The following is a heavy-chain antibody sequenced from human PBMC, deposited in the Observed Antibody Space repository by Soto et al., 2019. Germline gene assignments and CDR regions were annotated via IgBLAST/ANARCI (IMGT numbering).Heavy chain of an antibody. CDR3: AREAPYCSGGSCYSSWFDP. J-gene: IGHJ5*02. D-gene: IGHD2-15*01. Sequence: PSGTLAPTSAVSGGSRSSGDYYWRWINAPPGKGLEWIGYIYYSGSTYYNPSLKSRVTISVDTSKNQFSLKLSSVTAADTAVYYCAREAPYCSGGSCYSSWFDPCGQGTLVTGSA. V-gene: IGHV4-30-4*01. CDR2: IYYSGST. CDR1: GGSRSSGDYY.